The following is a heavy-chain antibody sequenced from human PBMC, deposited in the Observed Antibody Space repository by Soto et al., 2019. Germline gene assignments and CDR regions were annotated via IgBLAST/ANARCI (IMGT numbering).Heavy chain of an antibody. Sequence: VQLLESGGGLVQPGGSLRLSCAASGFTFSDYAMNWVRQAPGKGLEWVSDISGSGDSARYADAVKGRFTLSRDNSKSTLYLQMNSLRVDDTAVYYCGKERRGSGWSVCNYWGQGTLVTVSS. V-gene: IGHV3-23*01. J-gene: IGHJ4*02. CDR3: GKERRGSGWSVCNY. D-gene: IGHD6-19*01. CDR2: ISGSGDSA. CDR1: GFTFSDYA.